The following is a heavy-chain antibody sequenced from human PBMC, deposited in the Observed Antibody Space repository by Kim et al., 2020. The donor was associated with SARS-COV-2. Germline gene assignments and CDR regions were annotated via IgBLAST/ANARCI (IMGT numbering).Heavy chain of an antibody. J-gene: IGHJ4*02. D-gene: IGHD4-17*01. Sequence: SVKGRFTISRDNSKKPLYLQMNSLRAEDTAVYYCAKDRVKGDGDWDFDYWGRGTLVTVSS. CDR3: AKDRVKGDGDWDFDY. V-gene: IGHV3-23*01.